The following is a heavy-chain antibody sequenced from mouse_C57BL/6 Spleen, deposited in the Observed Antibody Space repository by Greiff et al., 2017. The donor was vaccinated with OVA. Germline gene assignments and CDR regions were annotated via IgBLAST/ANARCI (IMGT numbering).Heavy chain of an antibody. V-gene: IGHV1-82*01. D-gene: IGHD1-1*01. CDR1: GYAFSSSW. Sequence: QVQLQQSGPELVKPGASVKISCKASGYAFSSSWMNWVKQRPGKGLEWIGRIYPGDGDTNYNGKFKGKATLTADKSSSTADMQLSSLTSEDSAVYLCARRGYYGSSYYYYAMDYWGQGTSVTVSS. CDR3: ARRGYYGSSYYYYAMDY. J-gene: IGHJ4*01. CDR2: IYPGDGDT.